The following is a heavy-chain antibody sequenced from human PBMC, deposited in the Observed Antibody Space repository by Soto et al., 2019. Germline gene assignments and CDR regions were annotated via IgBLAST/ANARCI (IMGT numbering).Heavy chain of an antibody. Sequence: SATLSLTCPFISSSICSSSYSWAWICQTPGKGLEWIGSIYYSGSTYYNPSLKSRVTISVDTSKNQFSLKLSSVTAADTAVYYCARRLYYDSSGFEGGGMDVWGQGTTVS. CDR2: IYYSGST. V-gene: IGHV4-39*01. CDR3: ARRLYYDSSGFEGGGMDV. CDR1: SSSICSSSYS. J-gene: IGHJ6*01. D-gene: IGHD3-22*01.